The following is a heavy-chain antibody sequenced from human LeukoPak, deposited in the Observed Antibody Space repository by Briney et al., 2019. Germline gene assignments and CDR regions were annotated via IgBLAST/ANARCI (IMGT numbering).Heavy chain of an antibody. CDR1: GFTFSSYW. D-gene: IGHD3-22*01. CDR3: ARGYYYDSSGYYFFPDY. Sequence: GGSLRLSCAASGFTFSSYWMHWVRQAPGKGLEWVSSISSSSSYIYYADSVKGRFTISRDNAKNSLYLQMNSLRAEDTAVYYCARGYYYDSSGYYFFPDYWGQGTLVTVSS. V-gene: IGHV3-21*01. J-gene: IGHJ4*02. CDR2: ISSSSSYI.